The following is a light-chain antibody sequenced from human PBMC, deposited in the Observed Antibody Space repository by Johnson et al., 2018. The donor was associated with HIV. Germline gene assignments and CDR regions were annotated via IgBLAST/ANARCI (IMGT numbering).Light chain of an antibody. CDR1: SSNIGNNY. J-gene: IGLJ1*01. CDR3: GTWDSSLSYNYV. Sequence: QSVLTQPPSVSAAPGQKVTISCSGSSSNIGNNYVSWYQQLPGPAPKLLIYDNNKRPSGIPDRFSGSQSGTPATLAITGLQTGDEADYYCGTWDSSLSYNYVFGTGTKVTVL. V-gene: IGLV1-51*01. CDR2: DNN.